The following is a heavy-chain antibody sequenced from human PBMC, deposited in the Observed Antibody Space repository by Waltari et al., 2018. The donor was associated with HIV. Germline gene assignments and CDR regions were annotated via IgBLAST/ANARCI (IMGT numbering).Heavy chain of an antibody. Sequence: QVQLVESGGGVVQHGRSLRLSCAASGFTFSSHALHWVGQAPGKGLEWVAVISYDGSNKYYADSVKGRFTISRDNSKNTLYLQMNSLRAEDTAVYYCARDPQYCSSTSCSYYFDYWGQGTLVTVSS. V-gene: IGHV3-30-3*01. CDR1: GFTFSSHA. CDR3: ARDPQYCSSTSCSYYFDY. D-gene: IGHD2-2*01. CDR2: ISYDGSNK. J-gene: IGHJ4*02.